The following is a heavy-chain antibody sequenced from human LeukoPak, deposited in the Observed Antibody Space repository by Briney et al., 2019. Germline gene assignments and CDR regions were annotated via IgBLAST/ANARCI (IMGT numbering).Heavy chain of an antibody. CDR2: ISGSGSNT. CDR1: GFTFSSYA. Sequence: PGGSRRLSCAASGFTFSSYAMSWVRQTPGKGLEWVSVISGSGSNTYYADSVKGRFTISRDNSKNTLYLQMNSLRAEDTAIYYCVKDLRAVANTYDWFDPWGQETLVTVSS. CDR3: VKDLRAVANTYDWFDP. V-gene: IGHV3-23*01. D-gene: IGHD6-19*01. J-gene: IGHJ5*02.